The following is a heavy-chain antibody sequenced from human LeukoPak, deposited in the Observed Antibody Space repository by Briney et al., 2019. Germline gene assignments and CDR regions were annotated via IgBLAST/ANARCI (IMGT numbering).Heavy chain of an antibody. CDR3: ARGGYYDSSGYTSYYFDY. V-gene: IGHV4-31*03. CDR2: IYYSGST. D-gene: IGHD3-22*01. J-gene: IGHJ4*02. CDR1: GGSISSGGYY. Sequence: SETLSLTCTVSGGSISSGGYYWSWIRQHPGKGPEWIGYIYYSGSTYHNPSLKSRVTISVDTSKNQFSLKLSSVTAADTAVYYCARGGYYDSSGYTSYYFDYWGQGTLVAVSS.